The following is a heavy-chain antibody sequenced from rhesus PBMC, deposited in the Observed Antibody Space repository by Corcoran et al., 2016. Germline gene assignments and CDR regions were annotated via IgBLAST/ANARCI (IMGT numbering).Heavy chain of an antibody. CDR1: GDSVSSNSAT. J-gene: IGHJ4*01. CDR3: ARDVAAAGPFDY. V-gene: IGHV6-1*01. Sequence: QVQLQESGPGLVKPSQTLSLTCAISGDSVSSNSATWNWIRQLPSRGLEWLGRTYYRSKWYNDYSQYVRNRISSNPDTSKNQFALQLNSVAPEDMSVYYCARDVAAAGPFDYWGQGVLVTVSS. CDR2: TYYRSKWYN. D-gene: IGHD6-25*01.